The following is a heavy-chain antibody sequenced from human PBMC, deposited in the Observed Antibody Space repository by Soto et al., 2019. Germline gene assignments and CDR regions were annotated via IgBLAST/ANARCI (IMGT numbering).Heavy chain of an antibody. J-gene: IGHJ4*02. Sequence: GGSLRLSCAASGFTFSSYAMHWVRQAPGKGLEYVSAISSNGGSTYYANSVKGRFTISRDNSKNTQYLQMSSLRADDTAVYYCVKGEYYYDSSGYCPFDYWGQGTLVTVSS. CDR1: GFTFSSYA. CDR2: ISSNGGST. V-gene: IGHV3-64*01. D-gene: IGHD3-22*01. CDR3: VKGEYYYDSSGYCPFDY.